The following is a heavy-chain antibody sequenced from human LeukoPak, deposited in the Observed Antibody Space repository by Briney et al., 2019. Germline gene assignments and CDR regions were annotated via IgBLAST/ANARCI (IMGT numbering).Heavy chain of an antibody. J-gene: IGHJ4*02. CDR3: ARELLHSGSYSYYFDY. D-gene: IGHD1-26*01. V-gene: IGHV1-18*01. CDR1: GYSFVLYG. Sequence: ASVKVSCKASGYSFVLYGISWVRQAPGQGPEWMGWISTSSGDTKYAEKFRGRVTMTTDTPSSTAYMELRSLRSDDTAVYYCARELLHSGSYSYYFDYWGQGTLVTVSS. CDR2: ISTSSGDT.